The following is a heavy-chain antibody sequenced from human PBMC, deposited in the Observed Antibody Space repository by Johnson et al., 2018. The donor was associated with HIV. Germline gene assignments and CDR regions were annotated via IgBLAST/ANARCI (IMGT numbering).Heavy chain of an antibody. CDR2: INWNGGST. J-gene: IGHJ3*02. CDR3: ARVPSALGLLNTFDI. Sequence: VQLVESGGGVVRPGGSLRLSCAASGFTFDDYGMSWVHQAPGKGLEWVSMINWNGGSTGYVDSVTGRFTISRDNAKNSLYLQMNSLRAEDTALYYCARVPSALGLLNTFDIWGQGTMVTVSS. CDR1: GFTFDDYG. D-gene: IGHD1-26*01. V-gene: IGHV3-20*04.